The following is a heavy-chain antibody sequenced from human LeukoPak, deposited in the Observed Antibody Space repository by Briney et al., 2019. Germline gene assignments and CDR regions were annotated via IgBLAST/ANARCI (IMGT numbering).Heavy chain of an antibody. CDR2: IKQDGSEK. Sequence: GGSLRLSCAASGFTFISYWMSWVRQAPGKGLEWVANIKQDGSEKYYVDSVKGRFTISRDNAMNSLYLQMNSLRAEDTAVYYCARDQRLGDYVWGSYRYNWFDPWGQGTLVTVSS. J-gene: IGHJ5*02. CDR3: ARDQRLGDYVWGSYRYNWFDP. D-gene: IGHD3-16*02. CDR1: GFTFISYW. V-gene: IGHV3-7*01.